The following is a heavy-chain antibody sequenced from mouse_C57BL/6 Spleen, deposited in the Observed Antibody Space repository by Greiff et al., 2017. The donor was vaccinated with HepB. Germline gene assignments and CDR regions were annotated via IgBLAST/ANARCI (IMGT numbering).Heavy chain of an antibody. J-gene: IGHJ4*01. V-gene: IGHV1-72*01. CDR3: ARSPHYYGSSYYAMDY. Sequence: VQLQQPGAELVKPGASVKLSCKASGYTFTSYWMHWVKQRPGRGLEWIGRIDPNSGGTKYNEKFKSKATLTVDKPSSTAYMQLSSLTSEDSAVYYWARSPHYYGSSYYAMDYWGQGTSVTVSS. CDR1: GYTFTSYW. D-gene: IGHD1-1*01. CDR2: IDPNSGGT.